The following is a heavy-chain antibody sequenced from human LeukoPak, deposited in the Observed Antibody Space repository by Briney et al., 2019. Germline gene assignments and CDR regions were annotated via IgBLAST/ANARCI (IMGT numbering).Heavy chain of an antibody. Sequence: GGSLRLSCGASGFSFNKYAMSWVRQAPGKALEWVSVIYSGGSTYYADSVKGRFTISRDNAKNSLYLQMNSLRAEDTAVYYCARDTAAAGINFDYWGQGTLVTVSS. V-gene: IGHV3-23*03. J-gene: IGHJ4*02. CDR1: GFSFNKYA. CDR2: IYSGGST. CDR3: ARDTAAAGINFDY. D-gene: IGHD6-13*01.